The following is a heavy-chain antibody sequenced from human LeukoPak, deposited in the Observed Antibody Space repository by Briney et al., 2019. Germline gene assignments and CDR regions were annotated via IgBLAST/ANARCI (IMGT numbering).Heavy chain of an antibody. CDR2: IYYSGST. CDR1: GGSISSGGYS. CDR3: AKITPGDYARERFNWFDP. Sequence: PSETLSLTCAVYGGSISSGGYSWSWIRQPPGKGLEWIGYIYYSGSTYYNPSLKTRVTISVDTSKNQFSLKLSSVTAADTAVYYCAKITPGDYARERFNWFDPWGQGTLVTVSS. J-gene: IGHJ5*02. V-gene: IGHV4-30-4*07. D-gene: IGHD4-17*01.